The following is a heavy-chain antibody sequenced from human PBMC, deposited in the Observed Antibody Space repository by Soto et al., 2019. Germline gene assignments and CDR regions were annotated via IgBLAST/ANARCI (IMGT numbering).Heavy chain of an antibody. V-gene: IGHV3-21*01. CDR2: ISSSSSYI. CDR3: ARATVTTVNGMDV. CDR1: GFTFSSYS. Sequence: EVQLVESGGGLVKPGGSLRLSCAASGFTFSSYSMNWVRQAPGKGLEWVSSISSSSSYIYYADSVKGRFTISRDNAKNSLYLQMNSLRAEDTALYYCARATVTTVNGMDVWGQGTTVTVSS. J-gene: IGHJ6*02. D-gene: IGHD4-17*01.